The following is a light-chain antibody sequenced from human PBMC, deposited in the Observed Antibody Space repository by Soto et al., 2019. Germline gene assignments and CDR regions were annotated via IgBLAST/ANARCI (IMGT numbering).Light chain of an antibody. CDR2: ATS. J-gene: IGKJ1*01. CDR3: VQHNSYPRT. Sequence: DIQMTQSPSSLSASVRDRVTITCRASQGIGSDAGWYQQKPGKPPKRLIYATSILQSGIPSRFSGGGSGTEFTLTISNLQPEDFATYYCVQHNSYPRTFGQGTRVEMK. CDR1: QGIGSD. V-gene: IGKV1-17*02.